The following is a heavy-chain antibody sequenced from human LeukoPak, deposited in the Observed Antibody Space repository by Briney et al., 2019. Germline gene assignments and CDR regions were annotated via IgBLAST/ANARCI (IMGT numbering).Heavy chain of an antibody. CDR3: AKDHRMTTVTTFEY. Sequence: ASVKVSCKASGYTFTSYGISWVRQAPGQGLEWMGWMNPNSGNTGYAQKFQGRVTMTRNTSISTAYMELSSLRSEDTAVYYCAKDHRMTTVTTFEYWGQGTLVTVSS. J-gene: IGHJ4*02. CDR1: GYTFTSYG. V-gene: IGHV1-8*02. CDR2: MNPNSGNT. D-gene: IGHD4-17*01.